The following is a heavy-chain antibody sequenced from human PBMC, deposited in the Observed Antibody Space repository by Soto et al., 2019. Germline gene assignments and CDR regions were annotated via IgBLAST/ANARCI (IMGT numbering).Heavy chain of an antibody. V-gene: IGHV1-69*12. CDR2: IIPIFGTG. CDR1: GGTFSSYA. J-gene: IGHJ5*02. Sequence: QVQLVQSGAEVKKPGSSVKVSCKASGGTFSSYAISWVRQAPGQGLEWMGGIIPIFGTGNYAQKFQGRVTITADEXXXTAXXELSXXXXXXXAXYYCXRAXXXXXXVGCWFDPWGQGTLVTVSS. D-gene: IGHD2-15*01. CDR3: XRAXXXXXXVGCWFDP.